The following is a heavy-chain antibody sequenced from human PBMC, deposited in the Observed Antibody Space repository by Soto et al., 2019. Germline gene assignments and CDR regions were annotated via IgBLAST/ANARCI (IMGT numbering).Heavy chain of an antibody. CDR1: GGSFSGYY. Sequence: SETLSLTCAVYGGSFSGYYWSRIRQPPGKGLEWIGEINHSGSTNYNPSLKSRVTISVDTSKNQFSLKLSSVTAADTAVYYCARGGLAVAGRDFDYWGQGTLVTVSS. CDR2: INHSGST. J-gene: IGHJ4*02. V-gene: IGHV4-34*01. CDR3: ARGGLAVAGRDFDY. D-gene: IGHD6-19*01.